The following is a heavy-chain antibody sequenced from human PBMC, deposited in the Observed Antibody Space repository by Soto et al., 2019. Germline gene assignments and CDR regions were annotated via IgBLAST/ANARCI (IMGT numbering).Heavy chain of an antibody. J-gene: IGHJ5*01. Sequence: GHLVESGGGFVKPGGSLTLSCAASGFTFSNVWLSWVRRGPGTGLEWLGRIKSRTENETTDYASPARGRFIISRDDSKNMLYLQLNSLKSEDTGVYYCVTVLPHANSWFESWGQGPPVTVSS. CDR1: GFTFSNVW. CDR2: IKSRTENETT. V-gene: IGHV3-15*01. D-gene: IGHD2-2*01. CDR3: VTVLPHANSWFES.